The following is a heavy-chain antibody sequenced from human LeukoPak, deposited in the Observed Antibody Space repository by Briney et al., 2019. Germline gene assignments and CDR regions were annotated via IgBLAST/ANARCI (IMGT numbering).Heavy chain of an antibody. CDR1: GYSISSGYY. CDR3: ARDHLVDTAMYYFDY. V-gene: IGHV4-38-2*02. Sequence: PSETLSLICTVSGYSISSGYYWGWIRQPPGKGLEWIGSIYHSGSTYYNPSLKSRVTISVDTSKNQFSLKLSSVTAADTAVYYCARDHLVDTAMYYFDYWGQGTLVTVSS. D-gene: IGHD5-18*01. CDR2: IYHSGST. J-gene: IGHJ4*02.